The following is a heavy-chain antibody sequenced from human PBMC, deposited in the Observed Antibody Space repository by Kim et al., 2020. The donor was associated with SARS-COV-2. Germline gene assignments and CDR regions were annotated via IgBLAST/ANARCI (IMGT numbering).Heavy chain of an antibody. CDR3: ARGVQPLDY. J-gene: IGHJ4*02. V-gene: IGHV4-31*02. CDR2: T. Sequence: TFYDPTLKSRVTISVDTSKNQFSRKLSSVPAADTAVYYCARGVQPLDYWGQGTLVTVSS. D-gene: IGHD2-2*01.